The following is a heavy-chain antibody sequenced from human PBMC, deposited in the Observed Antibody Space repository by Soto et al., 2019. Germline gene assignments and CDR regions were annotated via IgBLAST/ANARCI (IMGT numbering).Heavy chain of an antibody. CDR1: GFTFTRYS. J-gene: IGHJ4*02. CDR3: ARESEDLTSNFDY. Sequence: GGSLRLSCSASGFTFTRYSMNWVRQAPGKGLEWVSSISSTTNYIYYGDSMKGRFTISRDNAKNSLYLEMNSLRAEDTAVYYCARESEDLTSNFDYWGQGTLVTVSS. V-gene: IGHV3-21*06. CDR2: ISSTTNYI.